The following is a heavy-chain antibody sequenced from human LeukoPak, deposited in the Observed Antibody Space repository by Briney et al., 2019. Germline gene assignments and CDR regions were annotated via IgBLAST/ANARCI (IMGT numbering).Heavy chain of an antibody. CDR2: ISSSGSTI. J-gene: IGHJ4*02. CDR3: ARRRGSGYYGGATYCFDY. Sequence: PGGSLRLSCAASGFTFSDYYMSWIRQAPGKGVEWVSYISSSGSTIYYADSVKGRFTISRDNAKNSLYLQMNSLRAEDTAVYYCARRRGSGYYGGATYCFDYWGQGTLVTVSS. V-gene: IGHV3-11*01. D-gene: IGHD3-22*01. CDR1: GFTFSDYY.